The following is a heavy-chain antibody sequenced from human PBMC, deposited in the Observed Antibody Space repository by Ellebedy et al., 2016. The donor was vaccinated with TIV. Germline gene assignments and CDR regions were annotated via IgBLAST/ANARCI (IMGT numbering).Heavy chain of an antibody. D-gene: IGHD3-10*01. CDR2: INPSGTA. J-gene: IGHJ4*02. V-gene: IGHV4-34*01. CDR3: ARPRGQYPYGWGSYFTN. CDR1: GGSSNGYF. Sequence: MPSETLSLTCAVNGGSSNGYFWSWIPQSPGKGLQWLGEINPSGTANYTPSLKSRLTMSVDTPEKQFSLRLPSVTAADTAVYYCARPRGQYPYGWGSYFTNWGQGEVVTVSS.